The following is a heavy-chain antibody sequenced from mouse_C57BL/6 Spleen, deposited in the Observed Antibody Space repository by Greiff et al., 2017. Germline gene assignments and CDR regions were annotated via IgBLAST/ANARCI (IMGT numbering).Heavy chain of an antibody. V-gene: IGHV5-4*01. D-gene: IGHD1-1*01. CDR1: GFTFSSYA. CDR2: ISDGGSYT. CDR3: ARGGGRGAWFAY. Sequence: EVQLVESGGGLVKPGGSLKLSCAASGFTFSSYAMSWVRQTPEKRLEWVATISDGGSYTYYPDNVKGRFTISRDNAKNNLYLQMSHLKSEDTAMYYCARGGGRGAWFAYWGQGTLVTVSA. J-gene: IGHJ3*01.